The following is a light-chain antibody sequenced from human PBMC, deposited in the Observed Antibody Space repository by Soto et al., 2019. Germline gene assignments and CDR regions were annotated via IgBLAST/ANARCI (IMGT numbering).Light chain of an antibody. V-gene: IGKV2-24*01. CDR2: QIS. CDR1: QSLVHSDGNTY. Sequence: DIVMTRTPLSSPVTLGQPASISCRSSQSLVHSDGNTYLSWLQQRPGQPPRLLIYQISKRLSGVPDRFSGSGAGTDFTLKISRVEAEDVGIYYCMQATQLRTFGQGTKVDIK. CDR3: MQATQLRT. J-gene: IGKJ1*01.